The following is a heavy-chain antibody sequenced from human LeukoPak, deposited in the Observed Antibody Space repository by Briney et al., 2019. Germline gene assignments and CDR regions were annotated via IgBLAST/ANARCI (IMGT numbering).Heavy chain of an antibody. V-gene: IGHV3-23*01. CDR1: GFTFSLYA. Sequence: PGGSLRLSCAASGFTFSLYAMSWVRQAPGKGPEWVSSISGYGDNIYYADSVKGRFTLSRDNSKSTLYLQMFSLRAEDTAVYYCAKDRGPCVAIDNNWSDPWGQGTLVTVSS. CDR2: ISGYGDNI. J-gene: IGHJ5*02. CDR3: AKDRGPCVAIDNNWSDP. D-gene: IGHD5/OR15-5a*01.